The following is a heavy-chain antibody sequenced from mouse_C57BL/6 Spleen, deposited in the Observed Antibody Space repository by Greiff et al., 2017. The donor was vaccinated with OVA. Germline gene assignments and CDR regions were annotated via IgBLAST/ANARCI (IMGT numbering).Heavy chain of an antibody. V-gene: IGHV1-82*01. CDR2: IYPGDGDT. CDR3: ARSEYPLGRNAMDY. J-gene: IGHJ4*01. D-gene: IGHD5-1*01. CDR1: GYAFSSSW. Sequence: VQLQQSGPELVKPGASVKISCKASGYAFSSSWMNWVKQRPGKGLEWIGRIYPGDGDTNYNGKFKGKATLTADKSSSTAYMQLSSLTSEDSAVYFCARSEYPLGRNAMDYWGQGTSVTVSS.